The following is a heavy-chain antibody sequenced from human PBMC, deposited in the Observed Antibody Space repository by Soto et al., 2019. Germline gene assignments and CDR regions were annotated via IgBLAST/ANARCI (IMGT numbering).Heavy chain of an antibody. CDR2: ISGSADST. J-gene: IGHJ6*04. Sequence: EVQLLESGGGFIHPGGSLRLSCAASGFSFSSFAMNWVRQAPGKGLVWVSIISGSADSTFYADSVKGRFTISRDNSKSTLYLQINSRRAEDTAVYYCATTRGAMIYASSVYGMEFWRKGTTVTVSS. CDR3: ATTRGAMIYASSVYGMEF. D-gene: IGHD2-8*01. V-gene: IGHV3-23*01. CDR1: GFSFSSFA.